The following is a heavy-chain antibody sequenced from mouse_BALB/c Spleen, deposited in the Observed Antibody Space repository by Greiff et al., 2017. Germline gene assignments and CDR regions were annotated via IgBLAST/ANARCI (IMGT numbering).Heavy chain of an antibody. V-gene: IGHV3-8*02. J-gene: IGHJ4*01. CDR2: ISYSGST. D-gene: IGHD1-1*01. CDR1: GDSITSGY. CDR3: ARYKGTTVVDAMDY. Sequence: DVQLQESGPSLVKPSQTLSLTCSVTGDSITSGYWNWIRKFPGNKLEYMGYISYSGSTYYNPSLKSRISITRDTSKNQYYLQLNSVTTEDTATYYCARYKGTTVVDAMDYWGQGTSVTVSS.